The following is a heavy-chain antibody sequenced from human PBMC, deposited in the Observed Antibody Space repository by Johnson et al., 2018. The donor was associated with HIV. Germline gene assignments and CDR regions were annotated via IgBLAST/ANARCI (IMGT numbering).Heavy chain of an antibody. CDR3: AKDLEHILTYAFDI. V-gene: IGHV3-30*18. CDR1: GFTLSYYG. CDR2: ISNDGSNK. Sequence: QVQLVESGGGVVQPGRSLRLSCAASGFTLSYYGVHWVRQAPGKGLEWVAVISNDGSNKYYADSVKGRFTISRDNSKNTLYLQMNSLRAEDTAVYYCAKDLEHILTYAFDIWGQGTMVTVSS. J-gene: IGHJ3*02. D-gene: IGHD2-21*01.